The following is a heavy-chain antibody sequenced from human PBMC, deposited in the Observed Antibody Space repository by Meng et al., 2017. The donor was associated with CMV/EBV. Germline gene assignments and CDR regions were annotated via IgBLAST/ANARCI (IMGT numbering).Heavy chain of an antibody. V-gene: IGHV3-23*03. Sequence: GGSLRLSCAASGFTFSSYAMSWVRKAPGKGLEWVSVIYSGGSSTYYADSVKGRFTISRDNAKNSLYLQMNSLRAEDTAVYYCARESTYGAPYYDFWSGQTNWFDPWGQGTLVTVSS. CDR2: IYSGGSST. CDR3: ARESTYGAPYYDFWSGQTNWFDP. J-gene: IGHJ5*02. D-gene: IGHD3-3*01. CDR1: GFTFSSYA.